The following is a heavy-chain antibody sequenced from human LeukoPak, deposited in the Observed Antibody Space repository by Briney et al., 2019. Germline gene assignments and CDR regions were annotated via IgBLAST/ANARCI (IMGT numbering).Heavy chain of an antibody. CDR1: GFTFDDYT. CDR3: AKGAARRGYFDY. J-gene: IGHJ4*02. CDR2: ISWDGGST. V-gene: IGHV3-43*01. D-gene: IGHD3-10*01. Sequence: GGSLRLSCAASGFTFDDYTMHWVRQAPGKGLEWVSLISWDGGSTYYADSVKGRFTISRDNSKNSLYLQMNSLRTEDTALYYCAKGAARRGYFDYWGQGTLVTVSS.